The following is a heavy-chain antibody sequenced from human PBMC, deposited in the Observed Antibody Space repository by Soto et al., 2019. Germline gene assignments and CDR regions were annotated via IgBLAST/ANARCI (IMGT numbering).Heavy chain of an antibody. CDR3: ARGVGSSPPRY. V-gene: IGHV4-59*01. D-gene: IGHD1-26*01. J-gene: IGHJ4*02. CDR1: GGSISVYY. CDR2: IYDSGSP. Sequence: SETLSLTCTLSGGSISVYYWSWIRQPPGQALEWLGYIYDSGSPYYNPSLRSRVIISADTSKNQISLKLTSATAADTAVYYCARGVGSSPPRYWGRGTLVTVS.